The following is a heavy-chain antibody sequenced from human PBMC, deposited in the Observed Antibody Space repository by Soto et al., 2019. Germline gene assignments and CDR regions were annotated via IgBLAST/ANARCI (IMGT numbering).Heavy chain of an antibody. CDR3: TTGPFRAGTTLSYYYGMDV. CDR2: IKSKTDGGTT. D-gene: IGHD1-7*01. CDR1: GFTFSNAW. J-gene: IGHJ6*02. Sequence: EVQLVESGGGLVKPGGSLRLSCAASGFTFSNAWMNWVRQAPGKGLEWVDRIKSKTDGGTTDYAAPVKGRFTISRDDSKNTLYLQMNSLKTEDTAVYYCTTGPFRAGTTLSYYYGMDVWGQGTTVTVSS. V-gene: IGHV3-15*07.